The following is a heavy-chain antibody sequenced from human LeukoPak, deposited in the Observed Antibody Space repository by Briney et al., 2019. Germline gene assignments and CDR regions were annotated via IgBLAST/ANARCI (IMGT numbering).Heavy chain of an antibody. J-gene: IGHJ4*02. CDR3: ARSSDYGDYD. D-gene: IGHD4-17*01. CDR2: IYYSGRT. V-gene: IGHV4-31*03. Sequence: SETLSLTCTVSGGSVSSGGYYWTWIRQHPGKGLEWLGYIYYSGRTYYNPSLKSRITISLDTSENRFSLNLTSVSAADTALYYCARSSDYGDYDWGQGTLVTVSS. CDR1: GGSVSSGGYY.